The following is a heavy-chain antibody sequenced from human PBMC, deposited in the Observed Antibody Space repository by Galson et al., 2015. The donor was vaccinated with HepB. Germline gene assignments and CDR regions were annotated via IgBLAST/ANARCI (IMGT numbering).Heavy chain of an antibody. J-gene: IGHJ4*02. CDR3: AREAFRVGCGGGSCYLDY. Sequence: SLRLSCAASGFTFSSYSMNWVRQAPGKGLEWVSYISSSSHTIYYADSVKGRFTISRDNAKNSLYLQMNSLRDEDTAVYYCAREAFRVGCGGGSCYLDYWGQGTLVTVSS. CDR1: GFTFSSYS. V-gene: IGHV3-48*02. D-gene: IGHD2-15*01. CDR2: ISSSSHTI.